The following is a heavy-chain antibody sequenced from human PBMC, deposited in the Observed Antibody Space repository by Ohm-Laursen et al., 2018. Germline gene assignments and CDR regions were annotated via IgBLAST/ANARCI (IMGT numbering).Heavy chain of an antibody. V-gene: IGHV4-34*01. Sequence: LSCAASGFTFSNYWMSWVRQPPGKGLEWIGEINHSRSTKYNSSFKSRVTISVDTSKNQFSLKLSSVTAADTAVYYCARHERRWHVDVWGQGTMVPVSS. J-gene: IGHJ3*01. CDR2: INHSRST. CDR3: ARHERRWHVDV. CDR1: GFTFSNYW. D-gene: IGHD4-23*01.